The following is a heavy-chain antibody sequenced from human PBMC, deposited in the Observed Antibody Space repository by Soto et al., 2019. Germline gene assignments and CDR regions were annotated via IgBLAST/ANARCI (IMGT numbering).Heavy chain of an antibody. D-gene: IGHD5-18*01. V-gene: IGHV4-59*01. CDR1: GGSISSYD. CDR2: IYYSGST. CDR3: ARRYGKNAFDI. J-gene: IGHJ3*02. Sequence: QVQLQESGPGLVKPSETLSLTCTVSGGSISSYDWSWIRQPPGKGLEWIGYIYYSGSTNYNPSLKSRVTISVDTSKNQFSLKLRSVTAADTAVYYCARRYGKNAFDIWGQGTMVIVSS.